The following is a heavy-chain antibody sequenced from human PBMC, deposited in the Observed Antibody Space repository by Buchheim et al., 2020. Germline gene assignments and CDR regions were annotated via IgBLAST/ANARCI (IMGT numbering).Heavy chain of an antibody. CDR2: ISGSGNII. CDR3: ARNGTMIWRPGRTNTDANYAMDV. Sequence: QVQLVESGGGMVRPGGSLRLSCEASGFSFDDYDMTWIRQAPGKGLEWIAYISGSGNIIYYADSVKGRVTISRDNAKNSLHLQMNSLRVEDSAVYYCARNGTMIWRPGRTNTDANYAMDVWGHGTT. V-gene: IGHV3-11*01. J-gene: IGHJ6*02. CDR1: GFSFDDYD. D-gene: IGHD3-22*01.